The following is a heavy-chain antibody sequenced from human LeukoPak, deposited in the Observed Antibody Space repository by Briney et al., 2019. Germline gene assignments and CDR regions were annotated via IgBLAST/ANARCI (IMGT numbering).Heavy chain of an antibody. J-gene: IGHJ3*02. D-gene: IGHD7-27*01. CDR2: INPNSGGT. CDR3: ARGFPGDPPAFDI. V-gene: IGHV1-2*02. CDR1: GYTFTGYY. Sequence: ASVKVSCKASGYTFTGYYMHWVRQAPGQGLEWMGGINPNSGGTNYAQNFEGRFTMTGDTSISTVYMDLSRLRSDDTAVYYCARGFPGDPPAFDIWGQGTVVTVSS.